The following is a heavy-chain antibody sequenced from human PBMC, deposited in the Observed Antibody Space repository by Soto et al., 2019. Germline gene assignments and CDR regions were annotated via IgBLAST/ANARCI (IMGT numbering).Heavy chain of an antibody. J-gene: IGHJ5*02. CDR3: ARDPTGQLTVWFDP. Sequence: GASLKVSCKASGGTFSSYAIIWVRQALGQGLEWMGGIIPIFGTANYAQKFQGRVTITADESASTAYMELSSLRSEDTAVYYCARDPTGQLTVWFDPWGQGTLVTVSS. V-gene: IGHV1-69*13. D-gene: IGHD3-9*01. CDR2: IIPIFGTA. CDR1: GGTFSSYA.